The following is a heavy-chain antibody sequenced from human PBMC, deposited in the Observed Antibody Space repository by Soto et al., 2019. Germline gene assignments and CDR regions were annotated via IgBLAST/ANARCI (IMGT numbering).Heavy chain of an antibody. Sequence: PSETLSLTCTVSGGSVSRGTYYWSCIRQPPGKGLEWIGYIHYSRSTNYNPSLKSRVTISVDTSKNQFSLKLSSVTAADTVVYYCARDEGDYYDSSGYYYYAFDIWGQGTMVTVSS. J-gene: IGHJ3*02. CDR2: IHYSRST. CDR3: ARDEGDYYDSSGYYYYAFDI. V-gene: IGHV4-61*01. CDR1: GGSVSRGTYY. D-gene: IGHD3-22*01.